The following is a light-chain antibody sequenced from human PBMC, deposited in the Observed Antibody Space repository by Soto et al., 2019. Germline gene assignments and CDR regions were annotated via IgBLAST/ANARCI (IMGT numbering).Light chain of an antibody. CDR1: SSYVGRYNY. J-gene: IGLJ1*01. V-gene: IGLV2-14*03. CDR3: SSYTSTSTPYV. Sequence: QSALTQPASVSGSPGQSITISCTGTSSYVGRYNYVSWYQQHPVKAPKLMIYDVSNRPSGVSNRFSGSQSGNTASLTISGLQAEDEADYYCSSYTSTSTPYVFGSGTKLTVL. CDR2: DVS.